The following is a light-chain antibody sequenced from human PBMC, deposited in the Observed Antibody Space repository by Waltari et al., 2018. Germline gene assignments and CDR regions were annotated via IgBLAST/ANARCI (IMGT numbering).Light chain of an antibody. CDR1: QSVSTF. Sequence: EIVLTQSPATLSLSPGERATLSCRASQSVSTFLAWYQQKPGHAPRLLIYHASNKASGIPARFSGRGSGTNFTLTISSLEPEDFAVHYCQQRANWPPLSFGGGTRVEIK. CDR2: HAS. J-gene: IGKJ4*01. CDR3: QQRANWPPLS. V-gene: IGKV3-11*01.